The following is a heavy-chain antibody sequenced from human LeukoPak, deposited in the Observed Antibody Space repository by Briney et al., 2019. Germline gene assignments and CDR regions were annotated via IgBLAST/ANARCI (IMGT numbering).Heavy chain of an antibody. D-gene: IGHD3-10*02. Sequence: PGGSLRLSCAASVFTFSSYGMNWVRQAPGKGLEWLSYLSNTGNIHYAQSVKGRFTISRDNAKSSLYLQMDGLRAEDTAVYYCARRGDSPMIGDHWGQGILVTVAS. CDR2: LSNTGNI. CDR1: VFTFSSYG. V-gene: IGHV3-48*01. J-gene: IGHJ4*02. CDR3: ARRGDSPMIGDH.